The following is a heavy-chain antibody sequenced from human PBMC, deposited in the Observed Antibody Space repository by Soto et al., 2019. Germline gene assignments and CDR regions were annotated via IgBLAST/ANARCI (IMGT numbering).Heavy chain of an antibody. Sequence: QMQLVQSGPEVKKPGTSVKVSCKASGFPFSRSAVQWVRQARGQRLEWIGGIVVGSGNTKYAQKFQERVTITRDMSTSTAYMELSRLRSEDTAVYYCAAPDDGDYWYFDLWGRGTVVTVSS. J-gene: IGHJ2*01. V-gene: IGHV1-58*01. CDR3: AAPDDGDYWYFDL. D-gene: IGHD4-17*01. CDR1: GFPFSRSA. CDR2: IVVGSGNT.